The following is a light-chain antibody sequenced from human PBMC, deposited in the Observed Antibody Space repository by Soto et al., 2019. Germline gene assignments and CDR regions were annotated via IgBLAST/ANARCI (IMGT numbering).Light chain of an antibody. V-gene: IGLV1-47*02. CDR2: NDN. CDR3: AAWDDSLSGYYV. Sequence: QSALTQPPSASGTPGQRVTISCSGSSSNIGSNYVYWYQQLPGTAPKVLIYNDNQRPSGVSDRFSGSKSDTSASLAISGLRSEDEADYYCAAWDDSLSGYYVFGTGTKVTVL. CDR1: SSNIGSNY. J-gene: IGLJ1*01.